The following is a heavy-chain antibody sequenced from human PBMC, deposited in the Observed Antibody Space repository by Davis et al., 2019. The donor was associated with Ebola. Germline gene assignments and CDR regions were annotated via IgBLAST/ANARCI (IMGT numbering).Heavy chain of an antibody. CDR1: GFTFSSYS. J-gene: IGHJ6*02. Sequence: GGSLRLSCAASGFTFSSYSMNWVRQAPGKGLEWVSSISSSSSYIYYADSVKGRFTISRDNAKHSLYLQMNRLRAEDTAVYYCAREGGYCSSTSCYSYYYYGMDVWGQGTTVTVSS. CDR2: ISSSSSYI. CDR3: AREGGYCSSTSCYSYYYYGMDV. V-gene: IGHV3-21*01. D-gene: IGHD2-2*02.